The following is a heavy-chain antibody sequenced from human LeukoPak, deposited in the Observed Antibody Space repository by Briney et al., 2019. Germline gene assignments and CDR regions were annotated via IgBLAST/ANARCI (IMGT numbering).Heavy chain of an antibody. V-gene: IGHV3-23*01. Sequence: GGSLRLSCAASGFTFSSYSMNWVRQAPGKGLEWVSAISGSGGSTYYADSVKGRFTISRDNSKNTLYLQMNSLRAEDTAVYYCAKGPLTRYSNCFDYWGQGTLVTVSS. CDR2: ISGSGGST. CDR1: GFTFSSYS. D-gene: IGHD4-11*01. J-gene: IGHJ4*02. CDR3: AKGPLTRYSNCFDY.